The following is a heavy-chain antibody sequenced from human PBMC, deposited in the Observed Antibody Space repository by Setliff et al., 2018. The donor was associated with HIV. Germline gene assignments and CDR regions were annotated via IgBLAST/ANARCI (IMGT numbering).Heavy chain of an antibody. Sequence: SESLSLTCSVSGGSVDILNLIWIRQRPGKGLECIGYIYSSATTNYNSALESRASISRDTSKNQISLKLRSVTAADTAVYYCARVFPLVTAEDNRFDPWGQGILVTVSS. D-gene: IGHD2-21*02. CDR2: IYSSATT. CDR1: GGSVDILN. J-gene: IGHJ5*02. V-gene: IGHV4-4*08. CDR3: ARVFPLVTAEDNRFDP.